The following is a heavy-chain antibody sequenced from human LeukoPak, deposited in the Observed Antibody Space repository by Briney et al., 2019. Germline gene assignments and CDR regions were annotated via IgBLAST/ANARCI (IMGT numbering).Heavy chain of an antibody. CDR3: ARQRYCGSYYFDY. D-gene: IGHD1-26*01. Sequence: PSETLSLTCTVSGGSITNYYWSWIQQPLGKGLEWIGYIYYSGNTNYNPSLKSRVTISVDTSKNQFSLRLSSVTAADTAVYYCARQRYCGSYYFDYWGQGTLVTVSS. CDR2: IYYSGNT. V-gene: IGHV4-59*08. J-gene: IGHJ4*02. CDR1: GGSITNYY.